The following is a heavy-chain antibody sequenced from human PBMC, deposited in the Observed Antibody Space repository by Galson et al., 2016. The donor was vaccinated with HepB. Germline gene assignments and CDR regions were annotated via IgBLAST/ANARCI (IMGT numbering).Heavy chain of an antibody. D-gene: IGHD5-12*01. CDR2: VLYDGGST. CDR3: ARDPEDSAYERVY. J-gene: IGHJ4*02. V-gene: IGHV3-30-3*01. CDR1: GFTFSSYA. Sequence: SLRLSCAASGFTFSSYAVHWVRQAPGKGLEWVAVVLYDGGSTYYADSVKGRFTISRDNSKNTLYLQMNSLGPEDTAVYYCARDPEDSAYERVYWGQGTLVTVSS.